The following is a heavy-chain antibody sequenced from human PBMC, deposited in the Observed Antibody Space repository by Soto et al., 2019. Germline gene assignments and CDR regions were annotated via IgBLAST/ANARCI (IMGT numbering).Heavy chain of an antibody. V-gene: IGHV3-30-3*01. CDR3: ARSVWVNDVWFDY. CDR1: GFTFSSYA. D-gene: IGHD1-26*01. CDR2: ISYDGSNK. J-gene: IGHJ4*02. Sequence: PGGSLRLSCAASGFTFSSYAMHWVRQAPGKGLEWVAVISYDGSNKYYADSVKGRFTISRDNSKNTLYLQMNSLRAEDTAVYYCARSVWVNDVWFDYWGQGTLVTVSS.